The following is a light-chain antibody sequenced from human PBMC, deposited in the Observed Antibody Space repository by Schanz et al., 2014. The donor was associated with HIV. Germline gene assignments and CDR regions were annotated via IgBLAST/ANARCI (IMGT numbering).Light chain of an antibody. V-gene: IGKV3-20*01. J-gene: IGKJ3*01. CDR2: GAS. CDR1: QSVSSSY. CDR3: QQYAGSPT. Sequence: EIVLTQSPGTLSLSPGERATLSCRASQSVSSSYLAWYQQKPGQPPRLLIYGASSRATGIPDRFSGSGSGTDFTLTISRLEPEDFAVYYCQQYAGSPTFGPGTTVDIK.